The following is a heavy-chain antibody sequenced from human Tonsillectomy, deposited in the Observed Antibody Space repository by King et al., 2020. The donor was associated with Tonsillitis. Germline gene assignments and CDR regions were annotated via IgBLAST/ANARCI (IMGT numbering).Heavy chain of an antibody. CDR1: GFTFSSYE. CDR3: ARISTTSSLAFDI. D-gene: IGHD2-2*01. J-gene: IGHJ3*02. CDR2: ISSSGSTI. V-gene: IGHV3-48*03. Sequence: VQLVESGGGLVQPGGSLRLSCAASGFTFSSYEMNWVRQAPGKGLEWVSYISSSGSTIYYTDSVKGRLTISRDKAKNSLYLQMNSLRAEDTAVYYCARISTTSSLAFDIWGQGTMVTVSS.